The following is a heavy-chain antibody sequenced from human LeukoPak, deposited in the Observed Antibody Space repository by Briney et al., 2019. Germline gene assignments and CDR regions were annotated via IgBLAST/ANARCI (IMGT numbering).Heavy chain of an antibody. CDR2: ISWDSATT. V-gene: IGHV3-9*01. J-gene: IGHJ6*02. Sequence: GGSLNLSCAASGFSFYDYAMHWVRQAPGKGLEWVSGISWDSATTGYADSVEGRFTISRDNSKNSLYLQMNSLRAEDTALYYCAKDRTVAVGGYGMDVWGQGTTVTVSS. D-gene: IGHD6-19*01. CDR1: GFSFYDYA. CDR3: AKDRTVAVGGYGMDV.